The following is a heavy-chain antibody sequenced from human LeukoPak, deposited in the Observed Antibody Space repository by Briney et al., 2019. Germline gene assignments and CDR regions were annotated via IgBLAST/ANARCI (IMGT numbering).Heavy chain of an antibody. CDR1: GYTFTSCD. CDR2: MNPNSGNT. CDR3: AAYYDILTDAFDI. J-gene: IGHJ3*02. Sequence: GASVKVSCKASGYTFTSCDINWVRQATGQGLEWMGWMNPNSGNTGYARKFQGRVTMTRNTSISTAYMELSSLRSEDTAVYYCAAYYDILTDAFDIWGQGTMVTVSS. V-gene: IGHV1-8*01. D-gene: IGHD3-9*01.